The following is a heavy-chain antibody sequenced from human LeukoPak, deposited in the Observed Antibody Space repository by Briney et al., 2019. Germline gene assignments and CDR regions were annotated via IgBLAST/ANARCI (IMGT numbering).Heavy chain of an antibody. CDR3: ACYCSRGHIDL. D-gene: IGHD2-15*01. CDR1: GYNFAMYW. V-gene: IGHV5-51*01. J-gene: IGHJ2*01. Sequence: LGESLKISCKCSGYNFAMYWIVWVRQMPGKGLEWMGIIYPSDSDTRYSPSFQGLVTISADKSTNTAYLQWSSLKASDTAMYYCACYCSRGHIDLWGRGTLVIVSS. CDR2: IYPSDSDT.